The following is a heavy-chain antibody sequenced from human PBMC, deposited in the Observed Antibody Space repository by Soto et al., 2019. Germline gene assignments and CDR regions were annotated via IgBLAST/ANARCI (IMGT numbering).Heavy chain of an antibody. V-gene: IGHV5-51*01. CDR3: AGGGVRGVITRTRDYYGMDV. J-gene: IGHJ6*02. CDR2: IYSGDSDT. CDR1: GYSFSSYW. Sequence: GESLKISCRGSGYSFSSYWIAWVRQMPAKDLEYMGIIYSGDSDTKYSPSFQGQVTISVDKSIGTAYLQWNSLKASDTAIYYCAGGGVRGVITRTRDYYGMDVWGQGTTVTVSS. D-gene: IGHD3-10*01.